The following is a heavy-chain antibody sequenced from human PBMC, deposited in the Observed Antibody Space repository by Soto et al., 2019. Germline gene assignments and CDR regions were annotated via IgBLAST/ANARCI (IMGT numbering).Heavy chain of an antibody. Sequence: GGSLRLSCAASGFTFSSYGMHWVRQAPGEGLEWVAVISYDGSNKYYADSVKGRFTISRDNSKNTLYLQMNSLRAEDTAVYYCAKDLAGDGSGSQYWGYYYYYGMDVWGQGTTVTVSS. CDR2: ISYDGSNK. V-gene: IGHV3-30*18. D-gene: IGHD3-10*01. CDR3: AKDLAGDGSGSQYWGYYYYYGMDV. CDR1: GFTFSSYG. J-gene: IGHJ6*02.